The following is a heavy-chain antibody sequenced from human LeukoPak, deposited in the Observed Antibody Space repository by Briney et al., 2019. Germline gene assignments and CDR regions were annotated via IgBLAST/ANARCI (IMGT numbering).Heavy chain of an antibody. D-gene: IGHD5/OR15-5a*01. CDR2: ISSSSTI. CDR3: ARVSTYQYFQH. CDR1: GFTFSSYN. Sequence: GGSLRLSCAASGFTFSSYNMNWVRQAPGKGLEWISYISSSSTIYYADSVKGRFTISRDNAKNSLYLQMNSLRAEDTAVYYCARVSTYQYFQHWGQGTLVTVSS. J-gene: IGHJ1*01. V-gene: IGHV3-48*01.